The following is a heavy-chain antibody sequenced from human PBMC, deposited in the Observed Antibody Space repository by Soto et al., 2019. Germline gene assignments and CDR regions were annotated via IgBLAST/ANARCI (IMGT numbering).Heavy chain of an antibody. CDR2: ITCSGSTT. Sequence: GGSLRLSCAASGLTSTNYVMNWVRQAPGKGLEWVSSITCSGSTTFYADSVKGRFIISRDNSKNTLYLQMNSLRPEDTALYYCAGDRTGCVSDAFDIWGQGTMVTVSS. CDR3: AGDRTGCVSDAFDI. CDR1: GLTSTNYV. V-gene: IGHV3-23*01. J-gene: IGHJ3*02.